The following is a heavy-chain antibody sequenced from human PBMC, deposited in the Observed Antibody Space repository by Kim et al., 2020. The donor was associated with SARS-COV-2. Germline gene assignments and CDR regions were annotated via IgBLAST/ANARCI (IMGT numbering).Heavy chain of an antibody. D-gene: IGHD2-21*02. J-gene: IGHJ5*02. CDR3: ARGLAYCGGDCP. CDR1: GFTLISHD. Sequence: GGSLRLSCAATGFTLISHDMHWVRQAPGKGLECVAFITRSTGRIFYADSVKGRFTISRDNAKNSWYLQMDSLRDEDTAVYYCARGLAYCGGDCPWGQGTLVTVSS. V-gene: IGHV3-48*02. CDR2: ITRSTGRI.